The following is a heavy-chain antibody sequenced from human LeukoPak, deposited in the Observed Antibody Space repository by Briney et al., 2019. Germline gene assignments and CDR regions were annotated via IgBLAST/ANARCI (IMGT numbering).Heavy chain of an antibody. CDR3: AREDTYYNILTGYNLYYLDY. CDR1: GFTFSSYT. CDR2: MSSSSSYI. V-gene: IGHV3-21*01. Sequence: KPGGSLRLSCAASGFTFSSYTMNWVRQAPGKGLEWVSSMSSSSSYIYYADSVKGRFTISRDNAKNSLYLQMNSLRAEDTAVYYCAREDTYYNILTGYNLYYLDYWGQGTLVTVSS. J-gene: IGHJ4*02. D-gene: IGHD3-9*01.